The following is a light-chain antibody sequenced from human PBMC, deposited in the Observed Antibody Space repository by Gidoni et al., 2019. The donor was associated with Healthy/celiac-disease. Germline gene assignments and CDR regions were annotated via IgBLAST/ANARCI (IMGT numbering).Light chain of an antibody. J-gene: IGKJ1*01. Sequence: DIQMTQSPSSLSASVGDRVTITCRASQSISSYLNGYQQKPGKAPKLLIYAASSLQSGVPSRFSGSGSGTDFTLTISSLQPEDFATYYCQQSYSTPWTFXQXTKVEIK. CDR1: QSISSY. CDR2: AAS. CDR3: QQSYSTPWT. V-gene: IGKV1-39*01.